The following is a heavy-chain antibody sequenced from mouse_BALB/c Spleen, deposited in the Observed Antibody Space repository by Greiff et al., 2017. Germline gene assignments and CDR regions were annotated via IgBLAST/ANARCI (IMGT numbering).Heavy chain of an antibody. D-gene: IGHD1-1*01. Sequence: EVQVVESGGGLVKPGGSLKLSCAASGFTFSSYAMSWVRQSPEKRLEWVAEISSGGSYTYYPDTVTGRFTISRDNAKNTLYLEMSSLRSEDTAMYYCARVYYYGSSLAMDYWGQGTSVTVSS. J-gene: IGHJ4*01. CDR1: GFTFSSYA. CDR2: ISSGGSYT. CDR3: ARVYYYGSSLAMDY. V-gene: IGHV5-9-4*01.